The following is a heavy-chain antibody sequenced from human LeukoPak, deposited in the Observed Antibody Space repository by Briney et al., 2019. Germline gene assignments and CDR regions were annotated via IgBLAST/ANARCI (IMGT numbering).Heavy chain of an antibody. D-gene: IGHD1-26*01. J-gene: IGHJ4*02. CDR3: ARSEKVGATTSFLFDY. Sequence: PGGSLRLSCAASGFTFSSYGMHWVRQAPGEGLEWVAVIWYDGSNKYYADSVKGRFTISRDNSKNTLYLQMNSLRAEDTAVYYCARSEKVGATTSFLFDYWGQGTLVTVSS. V-gene: IGHV3-33*01. CDR2: IWYDGSNK. CDR1: GFTFSSYG.